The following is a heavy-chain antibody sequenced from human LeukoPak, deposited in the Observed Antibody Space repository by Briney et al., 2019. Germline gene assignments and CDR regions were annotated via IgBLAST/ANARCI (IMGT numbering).Heavy chain of an antibody. Sequence: ASVKVSCKASGYTFTSYDINWVRQATGQGLEWMGWMNPNSGNTGYAQKFQGRVTITRNTSISTAYMELSSLRSEDTAVYYCARGLEERTKDYYYYYMYVWGKGTTVTVSS. V-gene: IGHV1-8*03. CDR3: ARGLEERTKDYYYYYMYV. CDR1: GYTFTSYD. J-gene: IGHJ6*03. CDR2: MNPNSGNT. D-gene: IGHD1-1*01.